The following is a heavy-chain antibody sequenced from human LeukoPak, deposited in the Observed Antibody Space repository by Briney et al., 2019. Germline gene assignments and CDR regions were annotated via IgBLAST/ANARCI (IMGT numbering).Heavy chain of an antibody. J-gene: IGHJ6*02. V-gene: IGHV3-13*01. CDR1: GFTVSNSD. CDR3: ARGPTHLYYGMDV. D-gene: IGHD1-1*01. CDR2: IGVAGDT. Sequence: GGSLRLSCAASGFTVSNSDIHWVRQSTGGGLEWVSTIGVAGDTYYSASVKGRFTISRDNARNSLFLQMFSLKADDTAVYYCARGPTHLYYGMDVWGPGTTVTVSS.